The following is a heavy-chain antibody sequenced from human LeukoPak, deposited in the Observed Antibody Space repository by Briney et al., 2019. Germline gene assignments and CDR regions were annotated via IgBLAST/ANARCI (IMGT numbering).Heavy chain of an antibody. CDR1: GFTFSSYA. CDR3: AKDPALFHYYDSSGYPAS. D-gene: IGHD3-22*01. J-gene: IGHJ5*02. CDR2: IPYDGSNK. Sequence: GGSLRLSCAASGFTFSSYAMHWVRQAPGKGLEWVALIPYDGSNKYYADSVKGRFTVSRDNSKNTLYLQMNSLRAEDTAVYYCAKDPALFHYYDSSGYPASWGQGTLVTVSS. V-gene: IGHV3-30*04.